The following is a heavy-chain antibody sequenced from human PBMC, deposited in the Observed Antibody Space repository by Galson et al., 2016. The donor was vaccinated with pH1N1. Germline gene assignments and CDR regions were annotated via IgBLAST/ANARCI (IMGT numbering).Heavy chain of an antibody. D-gene: IGHD3-3*01. V-gene: IGHV6-1*01. CDR3: ARGVIDYDFWSGYQDHAAFDI. J-gene: IGHJ3*02. CDR1: GDSVSSNSAT. Sequence: CAISGDSVSSNSATWNWIRQSPSRGLEWLGRTYYRSKWYNDYAESVKSRIIISPDTSKNQLSLQLNSVTPADTAVYYCARGVIDYDFWSGYQDHAAFDIWCQGTMVIVSS. CDR2: TYYRSKWYN.